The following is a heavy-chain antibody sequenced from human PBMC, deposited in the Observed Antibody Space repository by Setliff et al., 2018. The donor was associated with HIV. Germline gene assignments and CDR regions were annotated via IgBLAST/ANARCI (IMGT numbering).Heavy chain of an antibody. J-gene: IGHJ4*02. CDR2: IYYSGTT. V-gene: IGHV4-39*02. CDR3: AREFSSSSFDQ. D-gene: IGHD6-6*01. CDR1: GGSISSGSHY. Sequence: KTSETLSLTCSVSGGSISSGSHYWGWIRQAPGKGLEWIGNIYYSGTTFYNPSLKSRVSISVDTSRNEFSLKLTSVTAADTAVYYCAREFSSSSFDQWGQGTLVTVSS.